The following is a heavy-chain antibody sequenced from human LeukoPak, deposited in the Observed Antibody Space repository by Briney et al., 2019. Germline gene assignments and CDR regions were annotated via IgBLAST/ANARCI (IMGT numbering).Heavy chain of an antibody. V-gene: IGHV3-30*18. CDR2: ISSDGSGK. D-gene: IGHD1-26*01. CDR3: AKDKGREGDY. Sequence: GGSLRLSCAASGFTFDDYGMSWVRQAPGKGLEWVAVISSDGSGKYYADSVKGRFTISRDNSKNTLYLQMNSLRAEDTAVYYCAKDKGREGDYWGQGNLVTVSS. J-gene: IGHJ4*02. CDR1: GFTFDDYG.